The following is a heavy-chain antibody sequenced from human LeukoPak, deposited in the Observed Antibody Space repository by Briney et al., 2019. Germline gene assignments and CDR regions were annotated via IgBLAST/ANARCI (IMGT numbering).Heavy chain of an antibody. V-gene: IGHV3-21*01. CDR1: GFTFSSYS. J-gene: IGHJ4*02. CDR2: ISSSSSYI. Sequence: PGGSLRLSCAASGFTFSSYSMNWVRQAPGKGLEWVSSISSSSSYIYYADSVKGRFTISRDNAKNSLYLQMNSLRAEDTAVYYCARDIYDSGSYYDYWGQGILVTVSS. CDR3: ARDIYDSGSYYDY. D-gene: IGHD3-10*01.